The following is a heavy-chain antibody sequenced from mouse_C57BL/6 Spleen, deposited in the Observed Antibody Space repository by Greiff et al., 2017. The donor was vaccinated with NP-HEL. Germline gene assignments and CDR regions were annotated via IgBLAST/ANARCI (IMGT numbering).Heavy chain of an antibody. D-gene: IGHD1-1*01. CDR1: GYSITSGYY. Sequence: EESGPGLVKPSQSLSLTCSVTGYSITSGYYWNWIRQFPGNKLEWMGYISYDGSNNYNPSLKNRISITRDTSKNQFFLKLNSVTTEDTATYYCARYYGSSYRGYFDVWGTGTTVTVSS. CDR3: ARYYGSSYRGYFDV. J-gene: IGHJ1*03. V-gene: IGHV3-6*01. CDR2: ISYDGSN.